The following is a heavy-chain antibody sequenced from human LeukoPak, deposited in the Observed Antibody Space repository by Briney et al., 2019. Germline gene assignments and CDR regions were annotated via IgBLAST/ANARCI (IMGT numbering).Heavy chain of an antibody. D-gene: IGHD3-16*01. CDR3: ARGTYYYEF. Sequence: PGGSLRLSCAASGFTFGRYWMTWVRQPPGRGLEWVAYMNQLGNEKNYLDSVKGRFTISRDNAKNSLYLQMNSLRAEDTAVYYCARGTYYYEFWGQGTLVTVSS. CDR2: MNQLGNEK. CDR1: GFTFGRYW. V-gene: IGHV3-7*04. J-gene: IGHJ4*02.